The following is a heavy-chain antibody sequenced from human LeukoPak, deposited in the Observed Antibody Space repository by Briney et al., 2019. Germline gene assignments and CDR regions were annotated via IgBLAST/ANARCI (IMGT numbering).Heavy chain of an antibody. Sequence: PGESLQISCKGSGYSFTSYWIGWVRQVPGKGLEWMGIIYPGDSDTRYSPSFQGQVTISADKSISTAYLQWSSLKASDTAMYYCARLYYYDSSGYWDDAFDIWGQGTMVTVSS. V-gene: IGHV5-51*01. J-gene: IGHJ3*02. CDR3: ARLYYYDSSGYWDDAFDI. CDR2: IYPGDSDT. D-gene: IGHD3-22*01. CDR1: GYSFTSYW.